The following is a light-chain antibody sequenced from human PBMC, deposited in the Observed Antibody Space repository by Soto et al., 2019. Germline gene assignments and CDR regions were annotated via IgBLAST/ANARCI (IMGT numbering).Light chain of an antibody. CDR1: SSDVGDYEH. Sequence: QSALTQPPSVSGSPGQSVTISCTVTSSDVGDYEHVSWYQQAPGTAPKLMIYEVSNRPSGVSNRFSGSKSGNTASLTISGLQVEDEADYYCSSYTSSSTLVFGGGTKLTVL. CDR3: SSYTSSSTLV. J-gene: IGLJ2*01. V-gene: IGLV2-18*02. CDR2: EVS.